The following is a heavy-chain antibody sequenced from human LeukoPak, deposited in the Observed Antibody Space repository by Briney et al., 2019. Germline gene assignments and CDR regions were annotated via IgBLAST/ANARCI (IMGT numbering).Heavy chain of an antibody. CDR1: GGTFSSYA. D-gene: IGHD3-22*01. V-gene: IGHV1-69*05. J-gene: IGHJ4*02. CDR2: IIPIFGTA. Sequence: ASVTVSCRASGGTFSSYAISWVRQAPGQGLEWMGGIIPIFGTANYAQKFQGRVTITTDESTSTAYMELSSLRSEDTAVYECARQYYDSSGYYQHFDYWGQGTLVTVSS. CDR3: ARQYYDSSGYYQHFDY.